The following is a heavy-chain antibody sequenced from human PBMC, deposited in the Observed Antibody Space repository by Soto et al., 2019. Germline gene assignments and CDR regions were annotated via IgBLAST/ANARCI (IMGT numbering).Heavy chain of an antibody. CDR3: ARGQDGVVATH. J-gene: IGHJ4*02. Sequence: QVQLQQWGAGLLKPSETLSLNCAVNGGSLSGYYWSWIRQPPGKGLEWIGEIKDGGRTNYSPSLKRRAPISSDTSNNQFSLRLYSVTAADTGVYYCARGQDGVVATHWDQGTLVTVSS. D-gene: IGHD5-12*01. CDR1: GGSLSGYY. CDR2: IKDGGRT. V-gene: IGHV4-34*01.